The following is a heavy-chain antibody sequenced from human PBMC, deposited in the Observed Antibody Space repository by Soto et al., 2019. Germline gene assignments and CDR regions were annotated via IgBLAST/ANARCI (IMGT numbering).Heavy chain of an antibody. J-gene: IGHJ6*02. V-gene: IGHV4-59*08. CDR1: GGSISSYY. Sequence: PSETLSLTCTVSGGSISSYYWSWIRQPPGKGLEWIGYIYYSGSTNYNPSLKSRVTISVDTSKNQFSLKLSSVTAADTAVYYCARLRTASYYYYGMDVWGQGTTVTVS. D-gene: IGHD4-17*01. CDR2: IYYSGST. CDR3: ARLRTASYYYYGMDV.